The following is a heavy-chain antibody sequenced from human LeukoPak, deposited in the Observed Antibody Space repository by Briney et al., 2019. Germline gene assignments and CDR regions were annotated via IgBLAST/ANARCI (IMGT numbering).Heavy chain of an antibody. J-gene: IGHJ4*02. Sequence: PGGSLRLSCAASGFSFDDYAMYWVRQAPGKGLEWVSLISWDGGKTYYADSVKGRFTISRDNSKNSLYLQMNSLRTEDTALYYCAKGGYSGTFQGLDYWGQGTLVTVSS. CDR1: GFSFDDYA. CDR2: ISWDGGKT. CDR3: AKGGYSGTFQGLDY. V-gene: IGHV3-43*01. D-gene: IGHD6-13*01.